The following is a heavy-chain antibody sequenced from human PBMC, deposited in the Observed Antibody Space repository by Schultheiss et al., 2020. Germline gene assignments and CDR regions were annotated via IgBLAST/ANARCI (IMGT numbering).Heavy chain of an antibody. V-gene: IGHV5-51*01. Sequence: ESLKISCKGSGYSFTSYWIGWVRQMPGKGLEWMGIIYPGDSDTRYSPSFQGQVTISADKSISTAYLQWSSLKASDTAMYYCARRPTYCTNGVCHFDYWGKGTLVTVSS. CDR1: GYSFTSYW. CDR2: IYPGDSDT. CDR3: ARRPTYCTNGVCHFDY. J-gene: IGHJ4*02. D-gene: IGHD2-8*01.